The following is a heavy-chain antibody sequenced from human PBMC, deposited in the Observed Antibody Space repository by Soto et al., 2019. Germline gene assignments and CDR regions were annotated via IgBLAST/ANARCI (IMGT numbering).Heavy chain of an antibody. CDR2: INRSGST. CDR1: GGSLSGYY. CDR3: ARGLLGGATT. V-gene: IGHV4-34*01. Sequence: QVQLQQWGAGLLKHSETLSLTCAVYGGSLSGYYWSWIRQPPGKGLEWIGEINRSGSTNHIPSLKSRVIIAVDASKNQFSLKLSSVTAADTAVYYCARGLLGGATTWGQGTLVTVSS. D-gene: IGHD3-16*01. J-gene: IGHJ5*02.